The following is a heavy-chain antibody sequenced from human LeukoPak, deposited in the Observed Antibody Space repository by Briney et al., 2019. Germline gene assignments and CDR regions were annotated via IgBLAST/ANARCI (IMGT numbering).Heavy chain of an antibody. Sequence: KPSETLSLTCTVSGGSISSYYWSWIRQPPGKGLERIGYIYYSGSTNYNPSLKSRVTISVDTSKNQFSLKLSSVTAADTAVYYCARDGSSSQLRYFDLWGRGTLVTVSS. V-gene: IGHV4-59*01. CDR2: IYYSGST. J-gene: IGHJ2*01. CDR3: ARDGSSSQLRYFDL. D-gene: IGHD6-6*01. CDR1: GGSISSYY.